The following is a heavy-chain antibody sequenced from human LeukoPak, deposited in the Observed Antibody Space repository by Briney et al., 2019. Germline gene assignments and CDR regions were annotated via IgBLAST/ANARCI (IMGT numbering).Heavy chain of an antibody. J-gene: IGHJ3*02. Sequence: PSETLSLTCTVSGGSISSYYWSWIRQPPGKGLEWIGYIYYSGSTNHNPSLKSRVTISVDTSKNQFSLKLSSVTAADTAVYYCARSRTAMVNDAFDIWGQGTMVTVSS. CDR1: GGSISSYY. V-gene: IGHV4-59*01. D-gene: IGHD5-18*01. CDR2: IYYSGST. CDR3: ARSRTAMVNDAFDI.